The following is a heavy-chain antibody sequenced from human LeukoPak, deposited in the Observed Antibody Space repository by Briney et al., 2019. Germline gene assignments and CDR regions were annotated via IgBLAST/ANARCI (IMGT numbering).Heavy chain of an antibody. Sequence: SSQTLSLTCTVSGGSISSGDYYWSWIRQPPGKGLEWVGYMYYSGSTYYNPSLKSRVTISVDTSKNQFSLQLSSVTAAGTAVYYCARPYYYDSRIDPWGQGTLVTVSS. D-gene: IGHD3-22*01. CDR3: ARPYYYDSRIDP. CDR1: GGSISSGDYY. V-gene: IGHV4-30-4*01. CDR2: MYYSGST. J-gene: IGHJ5*02.